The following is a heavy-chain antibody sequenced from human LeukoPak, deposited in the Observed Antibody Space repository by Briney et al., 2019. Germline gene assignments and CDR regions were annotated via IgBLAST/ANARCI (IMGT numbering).Heavy chain of an antibody. D-gene: IGHD4-17*01. J-gene: IGHJ6*02. CDR1: GGSVSSGSYY. V-gene: IGHV4-61*01. CDR2: IYDSGST. Sequence: PSETLSLTCTVSGGSVSSGSYYWSWIRQPPGKGLEWIGYIYDSGSTNYNPSLKSRVTISVDTSKNQFSLKLSSATAADTAVYYCARRTVTAGYGMDVWGQGTTVTVSS. CDR3: ARRTVTAGYGMDV.